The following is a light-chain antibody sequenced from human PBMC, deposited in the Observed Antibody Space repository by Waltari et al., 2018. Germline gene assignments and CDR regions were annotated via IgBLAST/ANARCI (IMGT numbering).Light chain of an antibody. CDR3: QQRSNWFT. V-gene: IGKV3-11*01. Sequence: EIVLTQSPATLSLSPGERATLSCRASQSVSSYLAWYQQKPGQAPRLLIYGASNRAAGIPSRFSGSGSGTDFTLTISGLEPEDFAVYYCQQRSNWFTFGQGTKLEIK. CDR1: QSVSSY. J-gene: IGKJ2*01. CDR2: GAS.